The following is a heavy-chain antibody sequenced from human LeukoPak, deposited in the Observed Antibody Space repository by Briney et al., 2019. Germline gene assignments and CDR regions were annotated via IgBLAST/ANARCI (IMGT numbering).Heavy chain of an antibody. J-gene: IGHJ4*02. CDR2: ISGSGGST. CDR1: GFTFSSHA. Sequence: PGGSLRLSCAASGFTFSSHAMHWVRQAPGKGLEWVSAISGSGGSTYYADSVKGRFTISRDNSKNTLYLQMNSLRAEDTAVYYCAKSDGSGNRAFDYWGQGTLVTVSS. D-gene: IGHD3-10*01. CDR3: AKSDGSGNRAFDY. V-gene: IGHV3-23*01.